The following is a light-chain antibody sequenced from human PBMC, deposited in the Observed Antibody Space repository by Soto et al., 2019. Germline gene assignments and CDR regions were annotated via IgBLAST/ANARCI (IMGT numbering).Light chain of an antibody. CDR3: QQLNSFPLT. CDR1: QGIFSY. Sequence: DIPLTQSPSFLSASIGDRVTLTCRASQGIFSYLAWYQQKPGKAPKLLISAASTLQSGVPSRFSGSGSGTEFTLTISSLQPEDFATYYCQQLNSFPLTFGGGTKVEIK. J-gene: IGKJ4*01. V-gene: IGKV1-9*01. CDR2: AAS.